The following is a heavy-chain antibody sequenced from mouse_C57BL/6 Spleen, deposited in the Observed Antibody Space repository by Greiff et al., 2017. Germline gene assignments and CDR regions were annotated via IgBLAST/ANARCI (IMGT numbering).Heavy chain of an antibody. D-gene: IGHD2-5*01. CDR3: ARAYYSNSFDY. CDR1: GFTFSDYG. V-gene: IGHV5-17*01. J-gene: IGHJ2*01. Sequence: DVQLQESGGGLVKPGGSLKLSCAASGFTFSDYGMHWVRQAPEKGLEWVAYISSGSSTIYYADTVKGRFTISRDNAKNTLFLQMTSLRSEDTAMYYCARAYYSNSFDYWGQGTTLTVSS. CDR2: ISSGSSTI.